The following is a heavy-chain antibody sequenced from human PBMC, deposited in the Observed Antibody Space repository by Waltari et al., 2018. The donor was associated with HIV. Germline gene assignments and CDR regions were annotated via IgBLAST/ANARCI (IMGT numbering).Heavy chain of an antibody. J-gene: IGHJ5*02. CDR1: GYTFITHD. D-gene: IGHD3-3*01. CDR2: MSPNSGKV. Sequence: QVQLVPSEAEVKQPGASLTVSFKASGYTFITHDINWVRRAAGRGLEWMGWMSPNSGKVGYAQKFQGRVTLTGDASIDTAYLELTGLTSHDTAVYYCAISHRGAIFGDHWGQGTPVSVSS. V-gene: IGHV1-8*02. CDR3: AISHRGAIFGDH.